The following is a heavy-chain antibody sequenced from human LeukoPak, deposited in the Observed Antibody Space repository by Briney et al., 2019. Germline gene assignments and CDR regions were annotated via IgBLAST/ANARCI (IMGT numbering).Heavy chain of an antibody. Sequence: GGSLRLSCAASGFTFSSYNMNWVRQAPGKGLEWVSSISSSNYIYYADSVKGRFTISRDNAKNSLYLQMNSLRAQDTAVYYCARRLGYSSSSGPYYFDYWGQGTLVTVSS. CDR1: GFTFSSYN. V-gene: IGHV3-21*01. J-gene: IGHJ4*02. CDR3: ARRLGYSSSSGPYYFDY. CDR2: ISSSNYI. D-gene: IGHD6-6*01.